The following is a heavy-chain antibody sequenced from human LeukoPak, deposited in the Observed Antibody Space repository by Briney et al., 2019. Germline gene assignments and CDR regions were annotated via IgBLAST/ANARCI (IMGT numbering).Heavy chain of an antibody. CDR1: GGSFSGYY. Sequence: SETLSLTCAVYGGSFSGYYWSWIRQPPGKGLEWSGDINHSGSTNYNPSLKSRVTISVDTSKNQFSLKLRSVTAADTAVYYCARARTVQLERRHWFDPWGQGTLVTVSS. J-gene: IGHJ5*02. V-gene: IGHV4-34*01. CDR3: ARARTVQLERRHWFDP. CDR2: INHSGST. D-gene: IGHD1-1*01.